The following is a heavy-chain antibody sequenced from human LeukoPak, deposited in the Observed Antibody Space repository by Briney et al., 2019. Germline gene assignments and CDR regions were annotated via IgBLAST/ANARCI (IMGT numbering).Heavy chain of an antibody. CDR1: GYTFTSYA. Sequence: ASVKVSCKASGYTFTSYAIHWGRQAPGQRLEWMGWINAGNGNTKYSQKFQDRVTVTRDTSTSTAYMVLSSLRSEDTAVYYCAKDEKGYYHDTSGYPDAFDIWGQGTMVTVSS. CDR2: INAGNGNT. V-gene: IGHV1-3*01. J-gene: IGHJ3*02. D-gene: IGHD3-22*01. CDR3: AKDEKGYYHDTSGYPDAFDI.